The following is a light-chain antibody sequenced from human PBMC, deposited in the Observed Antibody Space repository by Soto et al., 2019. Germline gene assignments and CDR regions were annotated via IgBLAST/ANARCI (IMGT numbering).Light chain of an antibody. V-gene: IGLV2-11*01. CDR2: DVN. CDR1: SSDVGGYNY. J-gene: IGLJ1*01. CDR3: CSYAGTYTFYV. Sequence: QSVLTQPRSVSGSPGQSVTISCTGTSSDVGGYNYVSWYQQHPGKAPKLMIYDVNKRPSGVPDRFSGSKSGNTASLTISGLQAEDEGDYYCCSYAGTYTFYVFGTGTKLTVL.